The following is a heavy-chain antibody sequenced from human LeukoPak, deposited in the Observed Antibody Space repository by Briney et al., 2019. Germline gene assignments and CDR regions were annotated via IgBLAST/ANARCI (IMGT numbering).Heavy chain of an antibody. D-gene: IGHD6-6*01. CDR1: GFTFSSYG. CDR2: ISYDGSNK. Sequence: GGSLRLSCAASGFTFSSYGMHWARQAPGKGLEWVAVISYDGSNKYYADSVKGRFTISRDNSKNTLYLQMNSLRAEDTAVYYCAKGRIAAKDYYYYMDVWGKGTTVTVSS. CDR3: AKGRIAAKDYYYYMDV. V-gene: IGHV3-30*18. J-gene: IGHJ6*03.